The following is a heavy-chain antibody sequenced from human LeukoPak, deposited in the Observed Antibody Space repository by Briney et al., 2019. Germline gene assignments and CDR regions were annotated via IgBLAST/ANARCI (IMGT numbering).Heavy chain of an antibody. Sequence: PSETLSLTCTVSGGSISSYYWSCIRQPPGKGLEWIGDIYYSGSTNYNPSLKSRVTTSVDTSKNQFSLKLSSVTAADTAVYYCARVGITMVRGVIITGFYYGMDVWGQGTTVTVSS. CDR1: GGSISSYY. CDR3: ARVGITMVRGVIITGFYYGMDV. D-gene: IGHD3-10*01. CDR2: IYYSGST. J-gene: IGHJ6*02. V-gene: IGHV4-59*01.